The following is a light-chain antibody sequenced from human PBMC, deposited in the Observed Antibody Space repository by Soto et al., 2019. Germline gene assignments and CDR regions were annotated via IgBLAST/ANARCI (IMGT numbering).Light chain of an antibody. Sequence: DIQLTQSPSSLSASVGDRVTITCRASQSISSYLNWYQQKPGKAPKLLIYAASTLQSGVPSRFSGSGSGTDFTLTISSLQPADFATYYCQQSYNTLPTFGQGTTVEIK. V-gene: IGKV1-39*01. CDR3: QQSYNTLPT. CDR2: AAS. J-gene: IGKJ1*01. CDR1: QSISSY.